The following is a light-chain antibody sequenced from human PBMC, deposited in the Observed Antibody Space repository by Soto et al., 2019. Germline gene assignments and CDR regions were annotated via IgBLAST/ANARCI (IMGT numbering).Light chain of an antibody. J-gene: IGKJ1*01. CDR2: DAS. V-gene: IGKV1-5*01. CDR3: QQYNSYSWT. CDR1: QSISSW. Sequence: DIQMTQAPSTLSASVGDRVTITCRASQSISSWLAWYQQKPGKAPKLLIYDASSLESGVPSRFSGSGSGTEFTLTISSLQPDDFATYYCQQYNSYSWTFGQGTXVDIK.